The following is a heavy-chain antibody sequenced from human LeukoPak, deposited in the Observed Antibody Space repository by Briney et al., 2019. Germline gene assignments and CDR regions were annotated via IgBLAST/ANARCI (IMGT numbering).Heavy chain of an antibody. V-gene: IGHV4-39*01. CDR3: ARHLRGGSIWFDY. D-gene: IGHD6-13*01. Sequence: SETLSLTCTVSGGSISSGGYYWGWVRQPPGKGLEWIGSISYSGTTYYNLSLKSRVTLSVDTSKNQFSLKLSSVTAADTALYYCARHLRGGSIWFDYWGQGTLVTVSS. J-gene: IGHJ4*02. CDR2: ISYSGTT. CDR1: GGSISSGGYY.